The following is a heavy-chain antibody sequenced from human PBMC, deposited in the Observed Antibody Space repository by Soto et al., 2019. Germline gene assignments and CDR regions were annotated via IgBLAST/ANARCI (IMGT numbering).Heavy chain of an antibody. J-gene: IGHJ5*02. V-gene: IGHV4-61*01. CDR2: IYYSGST. CDR3: ARDVRYYYGSGSHNWFDP. CDR1: GGSVSSGSYY. D-gene: IGHD3-10*01. Sequence: TLSLTCTVSGGSVSSGSYYWSWIRQPPGKGLEWIGYIYYSGSTNYNPSLKSRVTISVDTSKNQFSLKLSSVTAADTAVYYCARDVRYYYGSGSHNWFDPWGQGTLVTVSS.